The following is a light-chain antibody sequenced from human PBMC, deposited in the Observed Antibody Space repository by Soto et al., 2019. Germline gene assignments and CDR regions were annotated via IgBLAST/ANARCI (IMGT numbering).Light chain of an antibody. Sequence: QSVLTQSPSASASLGASVKLTCTLSSGHRAFAIAWHQHLPEKGPRYLMKINSDGSHSRGDGIPDRFSGSSSGAERYLTISSLQSEDEADYYCQTWGTGFRVFGGGTKLTVL. J-gene: IGLJ3*02. V-gene: IGLV4-69*01. CDR3: QTWGTGFRV. CDR2: INSDGSH. CDR1: SGHRAFA.